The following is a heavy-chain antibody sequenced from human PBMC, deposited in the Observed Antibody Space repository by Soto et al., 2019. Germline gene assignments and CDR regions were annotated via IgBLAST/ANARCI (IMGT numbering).Heavy chain of an antibody. D-gene: IGHD1-1*01. J-gene: IGHJ6*02. CDR3: ARDFPNVANLHYYGMDV. CDR2: IYYSGST. CDR1: GGSITNYY. Sequence: SETLSLTCTVSGGSITNYYWSWIRQSPEKGLEWIGYIYYSGSTNYNPSLKSRATISVDRSKNQVSLKLRSVTAVDSAVYYCARDFPNVANLHYYGMDVWGQGTTVT. V-gene: IGHV4-59*01.